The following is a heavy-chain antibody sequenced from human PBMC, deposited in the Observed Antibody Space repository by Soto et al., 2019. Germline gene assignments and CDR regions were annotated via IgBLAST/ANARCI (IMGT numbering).Heavy chain of an antibody. V-gene: IGHV1-69*13. D-gene: IGHD5-12*01. J-gene: IGHJ6*02. CDR1: GYTFASYG. CDR2: IIPIFGTA. Sequence: SVKVSCKASGYTFASYGISWVRQAPGQGLEWMGGIIPIFGTANYAQKFQGRVTITADESTSTAYMELSSLRSEDTAVYYCAREGVAPYYYYGMDVWGQGTPVTVSS. CDR3: AREGVAPYYYYGMDV.